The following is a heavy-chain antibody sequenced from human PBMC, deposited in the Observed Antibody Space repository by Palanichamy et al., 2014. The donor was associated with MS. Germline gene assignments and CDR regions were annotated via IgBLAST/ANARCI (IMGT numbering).Heavy chain of an antibody. J-gene: IGHJ4*02. CDR2: INPNSGAT. CDR3: ARGGSTTRYFFDY. D-gene: IGHD1-1*01. Sequence: QVRLVQSGAEVKKPGASVKVSCKAFGYTFTGYYLHWVRQAPGQGLEWVGWINPNSGATNYAQKFQGRVTMASDTSITTAYMELSGLTSDDTAVYYCARGGSTTRYFFDYWGQGTLVTVSS. V-gene: IGHV1-2*02. CDR1: GYTFTGYY.